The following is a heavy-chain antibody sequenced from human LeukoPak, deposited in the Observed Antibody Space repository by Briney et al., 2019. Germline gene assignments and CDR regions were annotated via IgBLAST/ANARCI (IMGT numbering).Heavy chain of an antibody. CDR2: MNPNSGNT. Sequence: ASVKVSCKASGYTFTSYDINWVRQATGQGLEWMGWMNPNSGNTGYAQKFQGRVTMTRNTSISTAYMELSSLRSEDTAVYYCARDFSKVPAGQTHYYYGMDVWGQGTTVTVSS. J-gene: IGHJ6*02. D-gene: IGHD2-2*01. V-gene: IGHV1-8*01. CDR3: ARDFSKVPAGQTHYYYGMDV. CDR1: GYTFTSYD.